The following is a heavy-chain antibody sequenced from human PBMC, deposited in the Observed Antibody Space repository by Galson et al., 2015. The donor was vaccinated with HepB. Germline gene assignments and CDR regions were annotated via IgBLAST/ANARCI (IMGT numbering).Heavy chain of an antibody. CDR3: ARAPGYSSGVSDY. CDR2: ISYDGSNK. Sequence: ALRLSGAASGFTFSSYAMHWVRQAPGKGLEWVAIISYDGSNKYYADSVQGRFTISRDNSRNTLDLQMNSLRAEDTAVYYCARAPGYSSGVSDYWRQGTLVTASS. D-gene: IGHD6-19*01. J-gene: IGHJ4*02. CDR1: GFTFSSYA. V-gene: IGHV3-30-3*01.